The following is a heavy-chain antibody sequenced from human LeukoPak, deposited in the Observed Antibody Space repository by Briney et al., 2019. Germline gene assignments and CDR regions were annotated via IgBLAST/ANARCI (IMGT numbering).Heavy chain of an antibody. CDR2: VYYSGST. D-gene: IGHD3-22*01. J-gene: IGHJ4*02. CDR3: ARGRGVPYYYDSSGYYPADY. V-gene: IGHV4-30-4*01. Sequence: PSETLSLTCTVSGASISSGDYYWSWIRQPPGKGLECIGHVYYSGSTYYNPSLKSRVTISVDTSKNQFSLKLSSVTAADTAVYYCARGRGVPYYYDSSGYYPADYWGQGTLVTVSS. CDR1: GASISSGDYY.